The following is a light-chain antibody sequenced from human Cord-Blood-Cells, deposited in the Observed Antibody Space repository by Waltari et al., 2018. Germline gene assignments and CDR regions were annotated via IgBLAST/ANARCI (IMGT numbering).Light chain of an antibody. CDR1: SSDAGGYNY. Sequence: QSALTQPASVSGSPGQSITISCTGTSSDAGGYNYISWYQQHPGKAPNLMIYDVSNRPSGVSNRFSASKSGNTASLTISGLQAEDEADYYCSSYTSSSTLVFGGGTKLTVL. J-gene: IGLJ3*02. V-gene: IGLV2-14*03. CDR3: SSYTSSSTLV. CDR2: DVS.